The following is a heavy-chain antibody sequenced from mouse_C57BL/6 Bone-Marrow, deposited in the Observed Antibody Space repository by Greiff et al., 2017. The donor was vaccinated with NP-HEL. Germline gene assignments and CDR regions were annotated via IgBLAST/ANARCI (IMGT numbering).Heavy chain of an antibody. D-gene: IGHD2-4*01. Sequence: EVKLVESGGGLVKPGGSLKLSCAASGFTFSDYGMHWVRQPPEKGLEWVAYISSGSSTIYYADTVKGRFTISRDNAKNTLFLQMTSLRSEDTAMYYCARWGLRRGGAMDYWGQGTSVTVSS. CDR3: ARWGLRRGGAMDY. J-gene: IGHJ4*01. V-gene: IGHV5-17*01. CDR1: GFTFSDYG. CDR2: ISSGSSTI.